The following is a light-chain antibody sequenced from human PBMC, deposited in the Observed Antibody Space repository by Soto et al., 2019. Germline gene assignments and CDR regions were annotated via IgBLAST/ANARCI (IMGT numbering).Light chain of an antibody. V-gene: IGLV2-14*01. CDR3: SSYASSSTLAV. CDR1: SSDVGGYNS. Sequence: QSVLTQPASVSGSPGQSITISCTGTSSDVGGYNSVSWYQQHPGKAPNLMIYDVNKRPSRVSNRFSASKSGNTASLTISELQAEDEAVYYCSSYASSSTLAVFGGGTKLTVL. J-gene: IGLJ2*01. CDR2: DVN.